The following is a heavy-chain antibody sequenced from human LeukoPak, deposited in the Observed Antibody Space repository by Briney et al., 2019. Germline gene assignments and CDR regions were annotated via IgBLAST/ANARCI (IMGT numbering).Heavy chain of an antibody. J-gene: IGHJ5*02. Sequence: NPSETLSLTCTVSGGSISSYYWSWIRQPPGKGLEWIGYIYYSGSTNYNPSLKSRVTISVDTSKNQFSLKLSSVTAADTAVYYCARDVDATSGWFDPWGQGTLVTVSS. CDR1: GGSISSYY. V-gene: IGHV4-59*12. D-gene: IGHD2-15*01. CDR2: IYYSGST. CDR3: ARDVDATSGWFDP.